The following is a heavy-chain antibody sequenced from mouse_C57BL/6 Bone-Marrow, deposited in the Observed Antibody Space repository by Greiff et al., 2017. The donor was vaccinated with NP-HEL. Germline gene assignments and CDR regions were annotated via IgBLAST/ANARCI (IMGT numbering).Heavy chain of an antibody. Sequence: QVTLKESGPGILQSSQTLSLTCSFSGFSLSTSGMGVSWIRQPSGKGLEWLAHIYWDDDKRYNPSLKSRLTISKDTSRNQVFLKITSVDTADTATYYCARRYYDYWYFDVWGTGTTVTVSS. J-gene: IGHJ1*03. V-gene: IGHV8-12*01. D-gene: IGHD1-1*01. CDR1: GFSLSTSGMG. CDR2: IYWDDDK. CDR3: ARRYYDYWYFDV.